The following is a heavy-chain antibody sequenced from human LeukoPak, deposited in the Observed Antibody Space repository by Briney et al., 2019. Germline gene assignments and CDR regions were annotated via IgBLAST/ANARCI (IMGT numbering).Heavy chain of an antibody. D-gene: IGHD4-17*01. Sequence: PSGTLSLTCMVSGGSLTSGPNYWDWLRRPAGKGLEWVGRIESSGRDNENPPLKRRVTFYQSTPKKLCSRQLTAGAAGASADVYCTRDRGNGDSGDYFDSWGQGTQVTVSS. CDR1: GGSLTSGPNY. V-gene: IGHV4-61*02. CDR3: TRDRGNGDSGDYFDS. CDR2: IESSGRD. J-gene: IGHJ4*02.